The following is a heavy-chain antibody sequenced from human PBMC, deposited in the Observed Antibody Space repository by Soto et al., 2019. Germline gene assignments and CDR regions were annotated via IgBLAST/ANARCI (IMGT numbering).Heavy chain of an antibody. CDR3: AREIRMRISYYDSSGYYGFGAFDI. CDR1: GGPFISYA. CDR2: IIPIFGTA. V-gene: IGHV1-69*01. Sequence: SVKVSFKASGGPFISYAISWVRQAPGQGLEWMGGIIPIFGTANYAQKFQGRVTITADESTSTAYMELSSLRSEDTAVYYCAREIRMRISYYDSSGYYGFGAFDIWGQGTMVTVSS. D-gene: IGHD3-22*01. J-gene: IGHJ3*02.